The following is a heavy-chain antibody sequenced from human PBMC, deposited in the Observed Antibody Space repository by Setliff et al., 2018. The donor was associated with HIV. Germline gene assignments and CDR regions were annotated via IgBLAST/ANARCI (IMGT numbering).Heavy chain of an antibody. D-gene: IGHD3-22*01. J-gene: IGHJ5*02. V-gene: IGHV4-34*01. CDR3: ARDMTYYFDSSGSFGWFDP. Sequence: PSETLSLTCAVYGGSFSGYYWSWIRQPPGKGLEWIGEINHSGNTYYNSSLKSRVTISLDTSKNQFSLKLNSVTAADTAVYYCARDMTYYFDSSGSFGWFDPWGQGTLVTVSS. CDR2: INHSGNT. CDR1: GGSFSGYY.